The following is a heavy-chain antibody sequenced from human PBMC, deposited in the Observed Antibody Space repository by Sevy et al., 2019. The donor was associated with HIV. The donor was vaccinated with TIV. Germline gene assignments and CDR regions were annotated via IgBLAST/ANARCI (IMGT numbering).Heavy chain of an antibody. D-gene: IGHD3-10*01. CDR1: GFIFDNYA. V-gene: IGHV3-23*01. CDR2: ISGSGGKI. Sequence: GGSLRLSCAASGFIFDNYAMNWVRQAPGKGLEWVSAISGSGGKIYYAESVKGRFTISRDNSRKILYLQMKNLKPEDTGVYYCAKDGYSRIYYGELDYWGHGTPVTVSS. J-gene: IGHJ4*01. CDR3: AKDGYSRIYYGELDY.